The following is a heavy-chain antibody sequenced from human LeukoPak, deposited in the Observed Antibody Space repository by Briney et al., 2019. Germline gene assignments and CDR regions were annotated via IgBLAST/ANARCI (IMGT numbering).Heavy chain of an antibody. CDR2: IYTSGST. V-gene: IGHV4-4*07. Sequence: TPSETLSLTCTVSVGSIGSYHWSWIRQPAGKGLEWIGRIYTSGSTNYNPSLKSRVTMSVDTSKNQFSLKLSYVTAADTAVYYCARVSGVTEAFDIWGQGAMVTVSS. CDR3: ARVSGVTEAFDI. J-gene: IGHJ3*02. D-gene: IGHD4-23*01. CDR1: VGSIGSYH.